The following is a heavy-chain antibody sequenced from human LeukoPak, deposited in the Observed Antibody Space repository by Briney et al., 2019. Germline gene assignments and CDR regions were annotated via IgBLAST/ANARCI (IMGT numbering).Heavy chain of an antibody. V-gene: IGHV4-4*02. D-gene: IGHD3-3*01. J-gene: IGHJ4*02. CDR1: GGSISSSHW. CDR3: ATRGADFWSGYYQDY. CDR2: INHSGST. Sequence: SETLPLTCTGFGGSISSSHWWTWVRHSPGKGLEWIGEINHSGSTNYNPSLKSRVTISVDTSKNQFSLKLSSVTAADTAVYYCATRGADFWSGYYQDYWGQGTLVTVSS.